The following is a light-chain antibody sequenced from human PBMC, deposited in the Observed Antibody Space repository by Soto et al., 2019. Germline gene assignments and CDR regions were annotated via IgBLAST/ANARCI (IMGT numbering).Light chain of an antibody. V-gene: IGKV3-20*01. CDR3: QQYGSSPRT. J-gene: IGKJ1*01. Sequence: EIVLTQSPGTLSLSPGERGTLSCRASQSVNRNFLAWYQQKPGQAPRLLIYGASSRATGIPDRFSGSGSGTDFTLTISRLESEDFAVYYCQQYGSSPRTFGQGTKVEVK. CDR1: QSVNRNF. CDR2: GAS.